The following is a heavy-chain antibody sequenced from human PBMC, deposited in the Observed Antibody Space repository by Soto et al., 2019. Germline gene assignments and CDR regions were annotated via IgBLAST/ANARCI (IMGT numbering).Heavy chain of an antibody. CDR3: ARQVGGWAPWYFDY. J-gene: IGHJ4*02. D-gene: IGHD6-19*01. Sequence: ASVKVSCKASGYTFNSYGISWVRQAPGQGLEWMGWISAHNGNTNYAQKLQGRVTMTTETSTSTAYMELRSLRSDDTAVYYCARQVGGWAPWYFDYWGQGTLVTVSS. V-gene: IGHV1-18*01. CDR1: GYTFNSYG. CDR2: ISAHNGNT.